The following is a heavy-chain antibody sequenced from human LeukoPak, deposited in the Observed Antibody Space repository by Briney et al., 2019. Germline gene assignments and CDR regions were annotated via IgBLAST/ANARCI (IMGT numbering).Heavy chain of an antibody. CDR3: AKGGSYFAFDY. V-gene: IGHV3-9*01. CDR2: ISWNSGSI. CDR1: GFTFDDYA. Sequence: PGRSLRLSCAASGFTFDDYAMHWVRQAPGKGLEWVSGISWNSGSIGYADSVKGRFTISRDNAKNSLYLQMSSLRAEDTALYYCAKGGSYFAFDYWGQGTLVTVSS. J-gene: IGHJ4*02. D-gene: IGHD1-26*01.